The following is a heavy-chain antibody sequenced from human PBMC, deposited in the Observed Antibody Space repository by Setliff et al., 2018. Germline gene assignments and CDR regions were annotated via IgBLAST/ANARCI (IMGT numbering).Heavy chain of an antibody. Sequence: LSLTCAVYGGSFSNYYWSWIRQPPGKGLEWLGEVSHSGSTNYKPSLKGRLTMSLDTSRSQFSLNLTSVTAADTAVYYCARGRSGYWDYWGQGTLVTVS. J-gene: IGHJ4*02. CDR2: VSHSGST. V-gene: IGHV4-34*01. CDR3: ARGRSGYWDY. CDR1: GGSFSNYY. D-gene: IGHD3-3*01.